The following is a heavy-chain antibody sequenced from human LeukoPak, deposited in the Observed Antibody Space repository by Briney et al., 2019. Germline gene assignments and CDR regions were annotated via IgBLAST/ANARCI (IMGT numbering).Heavy chain of an antibody. Sequence: PSETLSLTCTVSGDSISSYYWSWIRQPPGKGLEWIGYVHYSGSSAYIPSLKSRVTMSVDTSKNQFSLSLTSVTAADTALYYCARWYCSNNLCFHMDVWGKGTTVTVFS. CDR1: GDSISSYY. CDR2: VHYSGSS. D-gene: IGHD2-8*01. J-gene: IGHJ6*03. CDR3: ARWYCSNNLCFHMDV. V-gene: IGHV4-59*08.